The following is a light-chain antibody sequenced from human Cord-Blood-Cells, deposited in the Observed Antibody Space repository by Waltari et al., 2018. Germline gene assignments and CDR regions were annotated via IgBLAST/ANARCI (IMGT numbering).Light chain of an antibody. CDR1: QSISSW. CDR3: QQYNSYSGT. J-gene: IGKJ1*01. CDR2: DAS. V-gene: IGKV1-5*01. Sequence: DIQMTQSPSTLSASVGDRVTIPCRASQSISSWLARYQQKPGKAPKLLIYDASSLESGVPSRFSGSGSGTEFTLTISSLQPDDFATYYCQQYNSYSGTFGQGTKVEIK.